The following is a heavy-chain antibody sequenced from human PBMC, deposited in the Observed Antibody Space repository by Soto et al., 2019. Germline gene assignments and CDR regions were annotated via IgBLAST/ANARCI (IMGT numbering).Heavy chain of an antibody. CDR2: IRSSRSTL. D-gene: IGHD5-12*01. V-gene: IGHV3-48*02. CDR1: GFTFSSYS. Sequence: EVQLVESGGGLVQPGGSLRLSCAASGFTFSSYSMNWVRQAPGKGLEWVSYIRSSRSTLYYADSVKGRFTISRDNAKHHRYQQMNSLRDEATAVYDGGRGQARGVATNSCDYGGQGTLVTVSS. J-gene: IGHJ4*02. CDR3: GRGQARGVATNSCDY.